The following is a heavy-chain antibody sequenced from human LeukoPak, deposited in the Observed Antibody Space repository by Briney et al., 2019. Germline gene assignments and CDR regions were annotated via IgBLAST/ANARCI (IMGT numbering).Heavy chain of an antibody. Sequence: GGSLRLSCAASGFTFSSYGMHWVRQAPGKGLEWVAFIRYDGNNAFYVDSVKGRFTISRDNSKNTLYLQMNSLRAEDTAVYYCAKGGDGYNYGSYFDYWGQGTLVTVSS. CDR1: GFTFSSYG. J-gene: IGHJ4*02. D-gene: IGHD5-24*01. CDR2: IRYDGNNA. V-gene: IGHV3-30*02. CDR3: AKGGDGYNYGSYFDY.